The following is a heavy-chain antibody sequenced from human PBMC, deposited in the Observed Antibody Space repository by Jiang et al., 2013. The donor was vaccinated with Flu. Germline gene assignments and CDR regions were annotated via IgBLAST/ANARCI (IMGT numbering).Heavy chain of an antibody. Sequence: GPGLVKPSETLSLTCTVSGGSISSYYWSWIRQPPGKGLEWIGYIYYSGSTNYNPSLKSRVTISVDTSKNQFSLKLSSVTAADTAVYYCARADGGSWYEPHVGGAFDIWGPRDNGHRXF. V-gene: IGHV4-59*01. CDR3: ARADGGSWYEPHVGGAFDI. D-gene: IGHD6-13*01. J-gene: IGHJ3*02. CDR2: IYYSGST. CDR1: GGSISSYY.